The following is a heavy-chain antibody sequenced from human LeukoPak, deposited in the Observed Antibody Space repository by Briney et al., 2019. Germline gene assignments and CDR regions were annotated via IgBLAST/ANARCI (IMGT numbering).Heavy chain of an antibody. Sequence: GGSLRLSCAASGFTFSSYWMHWVRQAPGKGLEWVSGISWNSGSIGYADSVKGRFTISRDNAKNSLYLQMNSLRAEDTALYYCARGTLEYDFWSGYPTPPDYWGQGTLVTVSS. V-gene: IGHV3-9*01. CDR3: ARGTLEYDFWSGYPTPPDY. D-gene: IGHD3-3*01. CDR2: ISWNSGSI. J-gene: IGHJ4*02. CDR1: GFTFSSYW.